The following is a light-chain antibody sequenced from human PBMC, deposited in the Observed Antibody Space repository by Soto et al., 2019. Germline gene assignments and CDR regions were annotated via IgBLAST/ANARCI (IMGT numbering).Light chain of an antibody. J-gene: IGKJ1*01. CDR2: GAS. V-gene: IGKV3-20*01. CDR3: HHYCDTPWT. CDR1: QSVTSNY. Sequence: EIVLTQSPGTLSLSPGERATLSCRASQSVTSNYLAWYQQKPGQSPRLLIYGASSRATDIPDRFSGSGSGTDFTLTISRLEPDDFAVYYCHHYCDTPWTFGQGPKVEIK.